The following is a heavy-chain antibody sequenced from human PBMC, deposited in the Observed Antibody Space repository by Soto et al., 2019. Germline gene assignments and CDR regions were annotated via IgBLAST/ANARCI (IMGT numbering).Heavy chain of an antibody. J-gene: IGHJ3*02. D-gene: IGHD2-8*02. CDR3: ARELVIRPSDALDI. CDR1: GLTVCSNY. CDR2: IYSGGST. Sequence: PGGSPRLSCVASGLTVCSNYMNWVRQDPGKGLEWVSVIYSGGSTYYADSVKGRFIISSDNSKNTLFLQMSSLRAEDTAVYYCARELVIRPSDALDIWVQGTIVTVSS. V-gene: IGHV3-66*01.